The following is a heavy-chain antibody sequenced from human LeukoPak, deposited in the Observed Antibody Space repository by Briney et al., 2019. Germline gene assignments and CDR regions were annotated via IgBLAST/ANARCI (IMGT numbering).Heavy chain of an antibody. V-gene: IGHV3-48*03. CDR2: ISSGGSAI. CDR1: GFTFSSYE. CDR3: ARNDYSSSSYFY. J-gene: IGHJ4*02. Sequence: PGRSLRLSCGASGFTFSSYEMNWVRQAPGKGLEWVSYISSGGSAIYYADSVKGRFTISRDNAKNSLYLQMNSLRAEDTAVYYCARNDYSSSSYFYWGQGTVVTVSS. D-gene: IGHD6-6*01.